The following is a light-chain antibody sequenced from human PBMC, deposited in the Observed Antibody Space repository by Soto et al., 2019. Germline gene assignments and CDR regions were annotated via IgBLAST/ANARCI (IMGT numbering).Light chain of an antibody. J-gene: IGKJ3*01. CDR1: QGISNY. CDR3: QKYNSVPL. V-gene: IGKV1-27*01. CDR2: AAS. Sequence: DIQMTQSPSSLSASVGDRVTITCRASQGISNYIAWYQQKPGKAPKLLIYAASTLQSGVPSRFSGSGSGTDFTLTISSLQPEDVATSSCQKYNSVPLFGPGTKVDIK.